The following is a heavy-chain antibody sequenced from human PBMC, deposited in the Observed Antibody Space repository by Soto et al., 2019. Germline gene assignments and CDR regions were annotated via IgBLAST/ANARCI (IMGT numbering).Heavy chain of an antibody. V-gene: IGHV1-18*01. J-gene: IGHJ6*02. CDR1: DHTFTYYG. D-gene: IGHD2-8*02. Sequence: QAQLLQSGGEVKKPGASVKVSCNSSDHTFTYYGINWVRRAPGQGLEWVGWISGYNGNTKYAQKFQDRVTMSADTTTRTGYMEMRSLTSGDAAVYFCAATGGNYFGLDIWGQGATVTVPS. CDR3: AATGGNYFGLDI. CDR2: ISGYNGNT.